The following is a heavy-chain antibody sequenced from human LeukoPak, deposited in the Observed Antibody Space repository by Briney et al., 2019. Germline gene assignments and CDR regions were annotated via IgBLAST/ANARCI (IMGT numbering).Heavy chain of an antibody. CDR1: GGSISSYY. CDR2: IYYSGST. CDR3: ARVRQNSSGWFDP. D-gene: IGHD6-19*01. V-gene: IGHV4-59*01. J-gene: IGHJ5*02. Sequence: PSETLSLTCTVSGGSISSYYWSWIRQPPGKGLEWIGYIYYSGSTNYNPSLKSRVTISVDTSKNQFSLKLSSVTAADTAVYYCARVRQNSSGWFDPWGQGTLVTVSS.